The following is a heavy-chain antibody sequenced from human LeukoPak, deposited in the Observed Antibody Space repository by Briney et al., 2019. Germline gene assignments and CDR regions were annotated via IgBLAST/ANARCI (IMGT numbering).Heavy chain of an antibody. J-gene: IGHJ4*02. CDR3: VREGYYDSSGYLGVFDY. Sequence: GGSLRLSCAASGFTFSSYEMNWVRQAPGKGLEWASYISDSGSTKYYADSVKGRFTISRDNAKNSVYLQMKSLRAEDTAVYYCVREGYYDSSGYLGVFDYWGQGTLVTVSS. CDR2: ISDSGSTK. CDR1: GFTFSSYE. V-gene: IGHV3-48*03. D-gene: IGHD3-22*01.